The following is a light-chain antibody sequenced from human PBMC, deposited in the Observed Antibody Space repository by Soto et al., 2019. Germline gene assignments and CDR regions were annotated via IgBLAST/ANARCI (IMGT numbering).Light chain of an antibody. CDR3: QQSHIPPLT. V-gene: IGKV1-39*01. J-gene: IGKJ4*01. CDR1: QFISRY. Sequence: DIQMTQSPSSLSASVGDRVTITCRASQFISRYLNWYQHKPGKAPKLLIYSASRLPSGVPSRFSASESGIDFTLTISSLRPEDFATYYCQQSHIPPLTFGGGTKVDI. CDR2: SAS.